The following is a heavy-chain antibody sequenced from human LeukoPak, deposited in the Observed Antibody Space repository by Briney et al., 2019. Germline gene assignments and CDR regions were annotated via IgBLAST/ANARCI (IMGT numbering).Heavy chain of an antibody. V-gene: IGHV4-39*01. CDR1: GDSMTSSNHY. Sequence: PSETLSLTCTVSGDSMTSSNHYWVWIRQPPGKGLEWIGSIYYGGSTYYNPSLKSRVTISQYTSKNQFSLKVNTVTAADTAVYHCARRSHCTGYSCYPVWGQGTTVTVSS. CDR3: ARRSHCTGYSCYPV. J-gene: IGHJ6*02. CDR2: IYYGGST. D-gene: IGHD2-15*01.